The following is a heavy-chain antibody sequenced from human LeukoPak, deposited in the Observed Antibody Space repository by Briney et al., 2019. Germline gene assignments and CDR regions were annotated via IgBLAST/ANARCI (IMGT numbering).Heavy chain of an antibody. J-gene: IGHJ5*02. CDR2: IHYSGST. D-gene: IGHD2-2*01. Sequence: SETLSLTCTVSGGSISSYYWSWIRQPPGKGLEWVGYIHYSGSTSYNPSLKSRVTISVDTSKNQISLKVRSATTADTAVYYCARTTEDCSSTSCYQYWFDPWGQGTLVTVSS. CDR3: ARTTEDCSSTSCYQYWFDP. V-gene: IGHV4-59*01. CDR1: GGSISSYY.